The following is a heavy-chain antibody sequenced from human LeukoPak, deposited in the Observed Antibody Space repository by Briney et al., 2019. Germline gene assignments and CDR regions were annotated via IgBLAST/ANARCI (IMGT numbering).Heavy chain of an antibody. CDR1: GFTLSSYS. V-gene: IGHV3-21*01. CDR2: ISSSSSYI. CDR3: ARGRYCSSTSCRNWFDP. D-gene: IGHD2-2*01. Sequence: GGSLRLSCAASGFTLSSYSMNWVRQAPGKGLEWVSSISSSSSYIYYADSVKGRFTISRDNAKNSLYLQMNSLRAEDTAVYYCARGRYCSSTSCRNWFDPWGQGTLVTVSS. J-gene: IGHJ5*02.